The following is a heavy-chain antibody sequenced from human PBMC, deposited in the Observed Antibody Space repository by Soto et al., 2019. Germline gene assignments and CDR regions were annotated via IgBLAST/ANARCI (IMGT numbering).Heavy chain of an antibody. CDR3: ASGYCSSTSCREGIDY. CDR1: GYTFTSYA. V-gene: IGHV1-3*01. Sequence: ASVEVSCGPSGYTFTSYAMHCVRQAPGQRLEWMGWINAGNGNTKYSQKFQGRVTITRDTSASTAYMELSSLRSEDTAVYYCASGYCSSTSCREGIDYWGQGTRVTGSS. J-gene: IGHJ4*02. D-gene: IGHD2-2*03. CDR2: INAGNGNT.